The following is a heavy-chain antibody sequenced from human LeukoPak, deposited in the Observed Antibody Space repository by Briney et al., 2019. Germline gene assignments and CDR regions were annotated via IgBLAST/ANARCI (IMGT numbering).Heavy chain of an antibody. V-gene: IGHV4-39*07. D-gene: IGHD5-18*01. Sequence: PSETLSLTCTVSGGSISSSSYYWGWIRQPPGKGLGWIGSIYYSGSTYYNPSLKSRVTISVDTSKNQFSLKLSSVTAADTAVYYCARSHGYSYGTDYWGQGTLVTVSS. J-gene: IGHJ4*02. CDR2: IYYSGST. CDR3: ARSHGYSYGTDY. CDR1: GGSISSSSYY.